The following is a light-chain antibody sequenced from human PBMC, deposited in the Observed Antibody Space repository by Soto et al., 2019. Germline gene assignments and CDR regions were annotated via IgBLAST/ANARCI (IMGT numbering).Light chain of an antibody. V-gene: IGLV2-14*01. CDR2: EVS. J-gene: IGLJ1*01. CDR3: SSYTSSSTPHHV. CDR1: SSDIGGYNY. Sequence: QSALTQPASVSGSPGQSITISCTGSSSDIGGYNYVSWYQQHPGKAPKLMIYEVSNRPSGVSNRFSASKSGNTASLTISGLQAEDEADYYCSSYTSSSTPHHVFGTGTKLTVL.